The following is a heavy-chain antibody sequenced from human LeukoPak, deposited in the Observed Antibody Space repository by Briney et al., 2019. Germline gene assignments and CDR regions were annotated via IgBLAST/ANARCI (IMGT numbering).Heavy chain of an antibody. J-gene: IGHJ6*03. CDR2: INHSGST. CDR3: ARGYSSSWYGYYYYYMDV. CDR1: GGSFSGYY. Sequence: SETLSLTCAVYGGSFSGYYWSWIRQPPGKGLEWIGEINHSGSTNYNPSLKSRVTISVDTSKNQFPLKLRSVTAAGTAVYYCARGYSSSWYGYYYYYMDVWGKGTTVTVSS. V-gene: IGHV4-34*01. D-gene: IGHD6-13*01.